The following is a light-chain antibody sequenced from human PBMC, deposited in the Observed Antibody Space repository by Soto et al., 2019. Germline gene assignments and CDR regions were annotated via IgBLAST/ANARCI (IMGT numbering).Light chain of an antibody. J-gene: IGLJ1*01. CDR2: DVS. CDR3: SSYTSSSTLYV. Sequence: QSALTQPASVSGSPGQSITISCTGTSSDVGGYNYGSWYQQHPGKAPKHMIYDVSNRPSGVSNRFSGSKSGNTASLTISGLQAEDEADYYCSSYTSSSTLYVFGTGTKLTVL. CDR1: SSDVGGYNY. V-gene: IGLV2-14*01.